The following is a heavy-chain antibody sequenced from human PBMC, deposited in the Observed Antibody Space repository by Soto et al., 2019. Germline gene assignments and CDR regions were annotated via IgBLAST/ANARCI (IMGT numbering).Heavy chain of an antibody. J-gene: IGHJ6*02. CDR1: CDSLRCQC. CDR2: LHQSGGI. CDR3: AREDSYCWSGESFDV. V-gene: IGHV4-34*01. D-gene: IGHD3-10*01. Sequence: PSETLSFRCAVVCDSLRCQCWNWIRQSPGKSLELFGELHQSGGINYNPSLKSRAIISDDRSKNQFSLTLTSVTAADKAVYYCAREDSYCWSGESFDVRRQGTTVTVSS.